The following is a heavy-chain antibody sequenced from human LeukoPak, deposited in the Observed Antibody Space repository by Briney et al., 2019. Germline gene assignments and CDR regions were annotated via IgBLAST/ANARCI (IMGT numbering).Heavy chain of an antibody. J-gene: IGHJ4*01. CDR3: AKEGATEQNYFDH. V-gene: IGHV3-30*02. CDR2: IGNGGENK. Sequence: GGSLRLSCATSGFTFSTSGIHWVRQAPGKGLEWVAVIGNGGENKNYADSVKGRFTISSDNSKNTVYLQMNSLRGDDTAVYYCAKEGATEQNYFDHWGRGSLVTVSS. CDR1: GFTFSTSG. D-gene: IGHD5-12*01.